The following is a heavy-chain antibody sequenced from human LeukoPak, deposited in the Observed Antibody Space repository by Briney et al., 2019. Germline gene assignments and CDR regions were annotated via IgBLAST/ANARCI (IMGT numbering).Heavy chain of an antibody. D-gene: IGHD3-16*01. V-gene: IGHV1-18*01. CDR3: ARDHFSGPYRGEAISFAY. J-gene: IGHJ4*02. Sequence: ASVKVSCKASGYTFTSYGITWVRQAPGQGLEWMGWISAYNGNTHYAQKLQGRVTMTTDTSTSTAYMDLRSLRSDDTAVYYCARDHFSGPYRGEAISFAYGAREPLVPVS. CDR1: GYTFTSYG. CDR2: ISAYNGNT.